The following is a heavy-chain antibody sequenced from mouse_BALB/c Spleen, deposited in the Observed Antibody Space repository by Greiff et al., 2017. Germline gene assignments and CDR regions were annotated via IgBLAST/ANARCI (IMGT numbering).Heavy chain of an antibody. V-gene: IGHV14-1*02. CDR3: ARDYDY. CDR2: IDPENGNT. J-gene: IGHJ2*01. D-gene: IGHD2-4*01. CDR1: GFNIKDYY. Sequence: EVKLMESGAELVRPGALVKLSCKASGFNIKDYYMHWVKQRPEQGLEWIGWIDPENGNTIYDPKFQGKASITADTSSNTAYLQLSSLTSEDTAVYYCARDYDYWGQGTTLTVSS.